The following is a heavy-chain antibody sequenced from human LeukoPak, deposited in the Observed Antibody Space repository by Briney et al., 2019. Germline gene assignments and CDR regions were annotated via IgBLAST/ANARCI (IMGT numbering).Heavy chain of an antibody. D-gene: IGHD4-17*01. V-gene: IGHV1-8*01. Sequence: ASVKVSCKASGYTFTNYDINWVRQATGQGLEWMGWRNPNSGRTGFAQKFQGRLTMTADTSISTAYMELSSLTSDDTAVYYCASTAVTTSDGMDVWGKGTTVTVSS. CDR2: RNPNSGRT. CDR3: ASTAVTTSDGMDV. CDR1: GYTFTNYD. J-gene: IGHJ6*04.